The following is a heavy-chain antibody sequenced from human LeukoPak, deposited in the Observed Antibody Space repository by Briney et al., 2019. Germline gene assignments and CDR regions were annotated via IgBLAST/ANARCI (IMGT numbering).Heavy chain of an antibody. CDR3: ARLRWSVRSFDY. V-gene: IGHV1-2*02. J-gene: IGHJ4*02. CDR1: GYTFTGYY. Sequence: ASVKVSCKASGYTFTGYYMHWVRQAPGQGLEWMGWINPNSGGTNYAQKFQGRVTMTRDTSISTAYMELSRLRSDDTAVYYCARLRWSVRSFDYWGQGTLVTVSS. D-gene: IGHD4-23*01. CDR2: INPNSGGT.